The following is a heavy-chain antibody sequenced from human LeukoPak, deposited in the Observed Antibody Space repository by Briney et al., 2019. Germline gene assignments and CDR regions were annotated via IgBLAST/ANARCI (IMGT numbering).Heavy chain of an antibody. Sequence: GGSLRLSCAASGFTFSSYSMNWVRQAPGKGLEWVSVISASGGTVDYADSVKGRFTISRDNSKNTLYLQMDSLRAEDTAVYYCAKGGRGTYYSDSWGQGTLVTVSS. J-gene: IGHJ4*02. CDR1: GFTFSSYS. CDR3: AKGGRGTYYSDS. V-gene: IGHV3-23*01. CDR2: ISASGGTV. D-gene: IGHD3-16*01.